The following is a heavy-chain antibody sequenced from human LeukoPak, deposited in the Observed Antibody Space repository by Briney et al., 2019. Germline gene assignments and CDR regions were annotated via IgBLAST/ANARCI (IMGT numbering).Heavy chain of an antibody. D-gene: IGHD3-22*01. CDR2: IYPGDSDT. CDR3: ARPYYDSSGPLDY. J-gene: IGHJ4*02. V-gene: IGHV5-51*01. Sequence: GESLKISCKGSGYSLTSYWIGWVRQMPGKGLEWMGIIYPGDSDTRYSPSFQGQVTISADKSISTAYLQWSSLKASDTAMYYCARPYYDSSGPLDYWGQGTLVTVSS. CDR1: GYSLTSYW.